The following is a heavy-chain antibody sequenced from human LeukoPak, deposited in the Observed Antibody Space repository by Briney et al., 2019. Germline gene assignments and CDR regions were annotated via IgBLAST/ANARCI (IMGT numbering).Heavy chain of an antibody. D-gene: IGHD6-19*01. J-gene: IGHJ4*02. V-gene: IGHV3-23*01. CDR3: AKGSSLSRPYYFDF. CDR1: GFTFSYYA. Sequence: PGGSLRLSCAASGFTFSYYAMSWVRQTPGRGLEWVSAITDDGGDTFRADSVKGRFTISRDNSKNMLFLQMNSLRVEDTAMYYCAKGSSLSRPYYFDFWGQGTLITVSS. CDR2: ITDDGGDT.